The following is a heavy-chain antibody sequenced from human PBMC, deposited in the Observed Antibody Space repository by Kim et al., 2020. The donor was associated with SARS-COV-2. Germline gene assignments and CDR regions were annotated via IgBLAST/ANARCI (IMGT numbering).Heavy chain of an antibody. D-gene: IGHD2-2*01. Sequence: GGSLRLSCAASGFTFSSYGMNWVRQAPGKGLEWVAVISYDGSNKYYADSVKGRFTISRDNSKNTLYLQMNSLRAEDTAVYYCAKYRGVVVPYYYYGMDVWVQGTTVTDS. CDR1: GFTFSSYG. J-gene: IGHJ6*02. CDR2: ISYDGSNK. V-gene: IGHV3-30*18. CDR3: AKYRGVVVPYYYYGMDV.